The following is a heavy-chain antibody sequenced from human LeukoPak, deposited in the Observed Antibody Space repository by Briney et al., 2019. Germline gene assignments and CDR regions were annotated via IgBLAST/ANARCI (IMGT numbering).Heavy chain of an antibody. V-gene: IGHV3-30*02. Sequence: GGSLRLSCAASGFTFSSYGIQWGRPAPSKGLEWVAFIRYCGSKKYYADSVKGRFTTCRDNSKNTLYRQMNCLGASDTVVFYCAKPAQADPLDYWGQGTLVTVSS. CDR1: GFTFSSYG. J-gene: IGHJ4*02. D-gene: IGHD6-13*01. CDR2: IRYCGSKK. CDR3: AKPAQADPLDY.